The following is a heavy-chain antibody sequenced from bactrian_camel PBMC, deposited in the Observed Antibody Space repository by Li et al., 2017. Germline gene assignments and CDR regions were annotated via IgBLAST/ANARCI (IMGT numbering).Heavy chain of an antibody. CDR2: IFTGQHST. D-gene: IGHD4*01. V-gene: IGHV3S1*01. J-gene: IGHJ4*01. CDR3: AADRLKNWARPLTPYDWNY. Sequence: HVQLVESGGGSVQAGGSLTLSCAASGATSRPNLMGWFRQAPGKGREGVAVIFTGQHSTYYADSVKGRFTISQDSAKNTVYLQMSGLKPEDTAMYYCAADRLKNWARPLTPYDWNYWGQGTQVTVS. CDR1: GATSRPNL.